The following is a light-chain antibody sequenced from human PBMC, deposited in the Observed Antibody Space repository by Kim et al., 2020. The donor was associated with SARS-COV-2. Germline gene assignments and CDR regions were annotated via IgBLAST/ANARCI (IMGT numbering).Light chain of an antibody. V-gene: IGKV3-20*01. CDR3: QQYDDLPQT. J-gene: IGKJ1*01. CDR1: PSLGSYF. Sequence: SPGESATRSRRASPSLGSYFLAWYQQRPGQAPRLLIFGTSTRATGIPDRFSGSGSGADFTLTISRLEPEDFAVYYCQQYDDLPQTFAQGTKV. CDR2: GTS.